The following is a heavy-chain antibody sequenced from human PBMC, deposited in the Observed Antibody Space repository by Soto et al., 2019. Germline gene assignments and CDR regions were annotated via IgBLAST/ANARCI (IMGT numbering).Heavy chain of an antibody. Sequence: GGSLRLSCAASGFAFSSYAMSWVRQAPGKGLEWVSSISGSTSGTYYADAVKGRFTISRDNSKNTLYLQMNSLRAEDTAVYYCAKDPFLGLKSSRFDPWGQGALVTVSS. J-gene: IGHJ5*02. CDR1: GFAFSSYA. CDR3: AKDPFLGLKSSRFDP. D-gene: IGHD7-27*01. CDR2: ISGSTSGT. V-gene: IGHV3-23*01.